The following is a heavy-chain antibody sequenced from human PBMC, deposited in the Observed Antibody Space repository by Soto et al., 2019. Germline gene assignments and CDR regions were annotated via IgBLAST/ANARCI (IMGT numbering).Heavy chain of an antibody. CDR3: AKDGDRYSGSLGLGYFYY. V-gene: IGHV3-23*01. J-gene: IGHJ4*02. D-gene: IGHD1-26*01. CDR2: ISGSGGST. CDR1: GFTFSSYA. Sequence: EVQLLESGGGLVQPGGSLRLSCAASGFTFSSYAMSWVRQAPGKGLEWVSAISGSGGSTYYADSVKGRFTISRDNSKNTLYLQMNSLRAEDTAVYYCAKDGDRYSGSLGLGYFYYWGQGTLVTVSS.